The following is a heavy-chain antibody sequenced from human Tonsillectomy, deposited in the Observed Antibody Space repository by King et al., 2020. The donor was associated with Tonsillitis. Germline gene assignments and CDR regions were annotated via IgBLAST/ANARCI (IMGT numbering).Heavy chain of an antibody. J-gene: IGHJ6*02. Sequence: VQLVESGAEVKKPGASVKVSCTTSGYTFTSYYMHWVRQAPGQGLEWMGIINPSGGWTSYAQKFQGRLTMTRDTSTKTVNMELSSLGSEDTAVAYCAGGGDYFGSGIPRFAYYCMGVWGQGTTVTVSS. V-gene: IGHV1-46*01. CDR1: GYTFTSYY. CDR3: AGGGDYFGSGIPRFAYYCMGV. D-gene: IGHD3-10*01. CDR2: INPSGGWT.